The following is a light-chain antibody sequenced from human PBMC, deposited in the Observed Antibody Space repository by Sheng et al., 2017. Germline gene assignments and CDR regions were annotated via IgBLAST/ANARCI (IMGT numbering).Light chain of an antibody. CDR1: QYISVW. V-gene: IGKV1-5*03. Sequence: DIQMTQSASTLSASVGDRVTITCRASQYISVWLAWYQQKPGKAPNLLVYKASNLDSGVPSRFSGSGSGTEFTLTISSLQPDDFATYYCQQYNTYPWTFGQGTEGGNQT. CDR3: QQYNTYPWT. J-gene: IGKJ1*01. CDR2: KAS.